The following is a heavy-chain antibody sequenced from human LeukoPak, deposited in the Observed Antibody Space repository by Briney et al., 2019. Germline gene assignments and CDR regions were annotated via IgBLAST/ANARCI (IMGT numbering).Heavy chain of an antibody. V-gene: IGHV4-59*08. CDR3: ARHLVRRAADSKTIAAADAFDI. Sequence: YNPSLKSRVTISVDTSKDQFSLKLSSVTAADTAVYYCARHLVRRAADSKTIAAADAFDIWGQGTMVTVSS. D-gene: IGHD6-13*01. J-gene: IGHJ3*02.